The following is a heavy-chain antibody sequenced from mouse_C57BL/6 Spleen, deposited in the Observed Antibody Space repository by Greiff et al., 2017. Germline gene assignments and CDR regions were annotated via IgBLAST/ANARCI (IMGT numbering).Heavy chain of an antibody. CDR1: GFTFSSYG. CDR2: ISSGGSYT. V-gene: IGHV5-6*02. Sequence: EVKLMESGGDLVKPGGSLKLSCAASGFTFSSYGMSWVCQTPDKRLEWVATISSGGSYTYYPDSVKGRFTISRDNATNTLYLQMSSLKSEDTAMYYCARRGIGFDYWGQGTTLTGSS. J-gene: IGHJ2*01. D-gene: IGHD4-1*01. CDR3: ARRGIGFDY.